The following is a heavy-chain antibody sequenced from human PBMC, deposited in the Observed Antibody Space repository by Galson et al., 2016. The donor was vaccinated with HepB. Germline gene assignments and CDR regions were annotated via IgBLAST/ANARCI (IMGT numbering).Heavy chain of an antibody. Sequence: SLRLSCAASGFTFNNNAMTWVRQAPGEGLEWLSAISGADTRTFYADSVKGRFTISRDKSENTLYLQMNSLRAEDTAVYYCAKTTGPYWSGYYRMLDSWGQGTLVRVSS. CDR3: AKTTGPYWSGYYRMLDS. D-gene: IGHD3-3*01. CDR1: GFTFNNNA. J-gene: IGHJ4*02. CDR2: ISGADTRT. V-gene: IGHV3-23*01.